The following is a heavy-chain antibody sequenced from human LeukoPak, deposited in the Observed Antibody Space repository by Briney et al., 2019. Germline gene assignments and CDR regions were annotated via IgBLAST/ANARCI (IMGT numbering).Heavy chain of an antibody. CDR3: AKAFSTPYYYGSGTFSSRGETQSDY. D-gene: IGHD3-10*01. Sequence: GGPLRLSCAASGFTFSSYAMSWVRQAPGKGLEWVSAISGSGGSTYYADSVKGRFTISRDNSKNTLYLQMNSLRAEDTAVYYCAKAFSTPYYYGSGTFSSRGETQSDYWGQGTLVTVSS. J-gene: IGHJ4*02. CDR2: ISGSGGST. V-gene: IGHV3-23*01. CDR1: GFTFSSYA.